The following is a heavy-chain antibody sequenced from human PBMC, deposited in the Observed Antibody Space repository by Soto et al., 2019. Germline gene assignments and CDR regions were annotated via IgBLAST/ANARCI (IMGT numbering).Heavy chain of an antibody. Sequence: QVQLQESGPGLVKPSGTLSLTCAVSSGSISSSNWWSWVRQPPGKGLEWIGEIYHSGSTNYNPSLNSRVTISVDKSKNQFSLKLSSVTAADTAVYYCARTSYTWDWYFDLWGRGTLVTVSS. CDR1: SGSISSSNW. CDR3: ARTSYTWDWYFDL. D-gene: IGHD3-16*01. V-gene: IGHV4-4*02. J-gene: IGHJ2*01. CDR2: IYHSGST.